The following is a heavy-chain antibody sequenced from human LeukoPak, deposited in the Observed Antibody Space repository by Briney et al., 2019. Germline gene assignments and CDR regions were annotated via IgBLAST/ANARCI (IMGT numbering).Heavy chain of an antibody. CDR3: ARDFSSSWYPGWFDP. CDR1: GFTFSDHY. CDR2: ISSSGSTI. Sequence: PGGSLRLSCAASGFTFSDHYMSWIRQAPGKGLEWVSYISSSGSTIYYADSVKGRFTISRDNAKNSLYLQMNSLRAEDTAVYYCARDFSSSWYPGWFDPWGQGTLVTVSS. J-gene: IGHJ5*02. D-gene: IGHD6-13*01. V-gene: IGHV3-11*01.